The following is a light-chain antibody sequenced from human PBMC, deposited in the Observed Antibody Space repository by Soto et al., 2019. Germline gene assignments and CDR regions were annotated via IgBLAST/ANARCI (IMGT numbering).Light chain of an antibody. J-gene: IGLJ1*01. CDR1: SSDVGGYNY. Sequence: SALTQPASVSESPGQSIAISCTGTSSDVGGYNYVSWYQQHPGKAPKLIIYDVTNRPSGVSNRFSGSKSGNTASLTISGLQAEDEADYYCSSYTSSSTYGFGTGTKVTVL. CDR2: DVT. CDR3: SSYTSSSTYG. V-gene: IGLV2-14*01.